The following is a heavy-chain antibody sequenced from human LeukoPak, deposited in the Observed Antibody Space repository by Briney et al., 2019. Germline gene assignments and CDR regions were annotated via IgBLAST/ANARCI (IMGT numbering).Heavy chain of an antibody. J-gene: IGHJ4*02. CDR2: IWYDGSNK. CDR3: ARVGVPNPFDY. CDR1: GFTFSSYG. Sequence: GGSLRLSCAASGFTFSSYGMHWVRQAPGKGLEWVAVIWYDGSNKYYADSVRGRFTISRDNSKNTPYLQMNSLRAEDTAVYYCARVGVPNPFDYWGQGTLVTVSS. V-gene: IGHV3-33*01.